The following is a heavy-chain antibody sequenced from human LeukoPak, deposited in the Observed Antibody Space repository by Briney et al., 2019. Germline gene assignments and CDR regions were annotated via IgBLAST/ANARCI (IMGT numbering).Heavy chain of an antibody. V-gene: IGHV3-21*01. CDR1: GFTFSSYS. D-gene: IGHD4-17*01. J-gene: IGHJ6*03. Sequence: GGSLRLSCAASGFTFSSYSMNWVRQALGKGLEWVSSISSSSSYIYYADSVKGRFTISRDDAKNSLYLQMNSLRAEDTAVYYCARYRRGYYYMDVWGKGTTVTVSS. CDR3: ARYRRGYYYMDV. CDR2: ISSSSSYI.